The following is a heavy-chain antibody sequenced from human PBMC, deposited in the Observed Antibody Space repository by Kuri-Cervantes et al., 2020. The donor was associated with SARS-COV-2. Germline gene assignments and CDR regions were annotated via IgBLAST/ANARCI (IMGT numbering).Heavy chain of an antibody. V-gene: IGHV3-73*01. CDR3: TRPLRGSYYVISDY. Sequence: GESLKISCAASGFTFSGSAIHWVRQASGKGLEWVGRIRSKTHNYATAYAASVESRFTLSRDDSKDTAYLQMNSLKSEDTAVYYCTRPLRGSYYVISDYWGQGTLVTVSS. CDR1: GFTFSGSA. D-gene: IGHD1-26*01. J-gene: IGHJ4*02. CDR2: IRSKTHNYAT.